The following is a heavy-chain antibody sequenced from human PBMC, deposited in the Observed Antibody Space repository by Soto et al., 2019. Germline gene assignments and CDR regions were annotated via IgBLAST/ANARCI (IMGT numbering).Heavy chain of an antibody. CDR3: ARGILTHYGSGGYHHTYYYYYMDV. J-gene: IGHJ6*03. CDR1: GDSVSSNSAA. CDR2: TYYRSKWYN. Sequence: SQTLSLTCAISGDSVSSNSAAWNWIRQSPSRGLEWLGRTYYRSKWYNDYAVSVKSRITIDPDTSKNQFSLQLNSVTPEDTAVYYCARGILTHYGSGGYHHTYYYYYMDVWGKGTTVTVSS. V-gene: IGHV6-1*01. D-gene: IGHD3-10*01.